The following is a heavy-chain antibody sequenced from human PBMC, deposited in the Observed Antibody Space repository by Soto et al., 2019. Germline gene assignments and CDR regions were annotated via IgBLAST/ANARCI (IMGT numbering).Heavy chain of an antibody. D-gene: IGHD6-13*01. V-gene: IGHV3-74*03. CDR3: TRGPRPSSAGTGAD. Sequence: GGSLSPSCEPCGFLSSLDWMHWVRQVPRKRPVWLARINEDGSTTAYADYVTGRFPISRDNDKNTLYLHLDCLSVEDSVLYYFTRGPRPSSAGTGADWGQGALVTI. J-gene: IGHJ1*01. CDR1: GFLSSLDW. CDR2: INEDGSTT.